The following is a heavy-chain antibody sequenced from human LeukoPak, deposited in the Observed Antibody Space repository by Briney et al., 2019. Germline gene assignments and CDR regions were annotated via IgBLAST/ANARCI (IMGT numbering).Heavy chain of an antibody. Sequence: PSETLSLTCAVSGYSISSGYYWGRIRQPPGKGLEWIGSIYHSGITYYNPSLKSRVTISVDTSKNQFSLKLSSVTAADTAVYYCARQTAEDCSSTSCYIRNWFDPWGQGTLVTVSS. D-gene: IGHD2-2*02. CDR2: IYHSGIT. V-gene: IGHV4-38-2*01. J-gene: IGHJ5*02. CDR1: GYSISSGYY. CDR3: ARQTAEDCSSTSCYIRNWFDP.